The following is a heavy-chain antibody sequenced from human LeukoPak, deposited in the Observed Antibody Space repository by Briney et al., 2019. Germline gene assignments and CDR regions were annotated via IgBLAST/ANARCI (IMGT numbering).Heavy chain of an antibody. Sequence: SLKVSCKASGGTLSSYAISWVPQAPGQGLEWMGGIFPIFGTANYAQKFQGRVTITADRSTSTAYMELSSLGSEDTAVYYCATKRGYCSSTSCYGDYYYYGMDVWGKGTTVTVSS. D-gene: IGHD2-2*01. V-gene: IGHV1-69*06. CDR3: ATKRGYCSSTSCYGDYYYYGMDV. CDR2: IFPIFGTA. J-gene: IGHJ6*04. CDR1: GGTLSSYA.